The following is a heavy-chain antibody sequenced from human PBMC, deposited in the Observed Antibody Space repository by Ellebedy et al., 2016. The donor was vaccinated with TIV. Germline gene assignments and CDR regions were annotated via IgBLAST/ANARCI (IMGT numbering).Heavy chain of an antibody. Sequence: SETLSLTXTVSGGSFSSYYWSWIRHAAGKGLEWIGRSFMGGSTTYNPSLKNRVTMSVDASTTQLSLNLSSVTAADTAVYFCARLRQSRDRSHWYFDLWGRGTLVTVSS. J-gene: IGHJ2*01. CDR3: ARLRQSRDRSHWYFDL. V-gene: IGHV4-4*07. D-gene: IGHD1-14*01. CDR2: SFMGGST. CDR1: GGSFSSYY.